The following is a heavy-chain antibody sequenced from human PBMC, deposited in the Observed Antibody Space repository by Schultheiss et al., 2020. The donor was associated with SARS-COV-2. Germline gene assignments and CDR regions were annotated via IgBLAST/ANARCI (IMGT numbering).Heavy chain of an antibody. V-gene: IGHV4-59*01. CDR1: GASISSDY. Sequence: SETLSLTCTVSGASISSDYWSWIRQPPGKGLEWIGYIHYGGNTDHNPSLKSRVTISVDTPENQFSLKLSSVTAADTAVYYCTKGSGWYFYWGQGTLVTVSS. D-gene: IGHD6-19*01. CDR3: TKGSGWYFY. J-gene: IGHJ4*02. CDR2: IHYGGNT.